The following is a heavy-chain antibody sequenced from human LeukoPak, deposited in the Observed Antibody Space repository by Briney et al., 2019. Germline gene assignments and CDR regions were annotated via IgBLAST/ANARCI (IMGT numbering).Heavy chain of an antibody. J-gene: IGHJ6*03. CDR1: GFTFSSYA. CDR2: ISGSGGST. D-gene: IGHD3-3*01. Sequence: GGSLRLSCAASGFTFSSYAMSWVRQAPGKGLEWVSAISGSGGSTYYADSVKGRFTISRDNSKNTLYLQMNSLRAEDTALYYCAKDPRITKNYYYYYYMDVWGKGTTVTVSS. V-gene: IGHV3-23*01. CDR3: AKDPRITKNYYYYYYMDV.